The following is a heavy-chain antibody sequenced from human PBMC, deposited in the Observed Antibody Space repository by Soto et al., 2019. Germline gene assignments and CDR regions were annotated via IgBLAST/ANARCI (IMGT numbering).Heavy chain of an antibody. CDR1: GFTFTSSA. Sequence: SVKVSCKASGFTFTSSAVQWVRQARGQRLEWIGWIVVGSGNTNYAQKFQERVTITRDMSTSTAYMELSSLRSEDTAVYYCAADTDYGDFSYFDYWGQGTLVTVSS. CDR3: AADTDYGDFSYFDY. CDR2: IVVGSGNT. V-gene: IGHV1-58*01. D-gene: IGHD4-17*01. J-gene: IGHJ4*02.